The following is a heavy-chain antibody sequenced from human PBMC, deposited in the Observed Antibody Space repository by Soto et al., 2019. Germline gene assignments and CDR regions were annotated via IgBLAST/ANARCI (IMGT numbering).Heavy chain of an antibody. J-gene: IGHJ5*02. Sequence: SQTLSLTCAISGDSVSSNSAAWNWIRPSPSRGLEWLGRTYYRSKWYKDYAVSVKSRITNNPHTSKHQCSLQLNSVTPEDTAVYYCARGGTHYYGSGSYYKTYNWFDPWGQGTLVTVSS. D-gene: IGHD3-10*01. CDR2: TYYRSKWYK. V-gene: IGHV6-1*01. CDR3: ARGGTHYYGSGSYYKTYNWFDP. CDR1: GDSVSSNSAA.